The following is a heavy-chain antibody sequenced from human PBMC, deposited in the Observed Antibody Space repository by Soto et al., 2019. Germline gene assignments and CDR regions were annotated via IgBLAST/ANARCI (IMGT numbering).Heavy chain of an antibody. CDR3: ARDRGYR. J-gene: IGHJ3*01. D-gene: IGHD5-12*01. CDR1: GFSVSNNY. CDR2: IYSGGST. V-gene: IGHV3-66*01. Sequence: QLVESGGGLVQPGGSLRLSCAASGFSVSNNYIKWVRQAPGQGLEWVSLIYSGGSTYYADSVKGRFTICRDNSKNTLFLQMNSLRVEDTAVYYCARDRGYRWGQGTMVTVSS.